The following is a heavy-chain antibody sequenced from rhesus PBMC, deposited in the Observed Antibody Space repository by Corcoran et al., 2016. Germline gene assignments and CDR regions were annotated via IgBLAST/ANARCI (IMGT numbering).Heavy chain of an antibody. D-gene: IGHD6S26*01. Sequence: QVQLQESGPGLVKPSETLSLTCAVSGGSFSSYWWSWIRQPPGKGLEWIGEINGNSGSTNYNPSLKSRVTISKDASKNQFSLKVSSVTAADTAGYYCARYILYSSGWSDFDYWGQGVLVTVSS. CDR1: GGSFSSYW. V-gene: IGHV4-80*01. CDR3: ARYILYSSGWSDFDY. CDR2: INGNSGST. J-gene: IGHJ4*01.